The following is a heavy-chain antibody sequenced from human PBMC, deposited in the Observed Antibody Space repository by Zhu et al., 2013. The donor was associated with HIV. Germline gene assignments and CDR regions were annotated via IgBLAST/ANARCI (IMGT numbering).Heavy chain of an antibody. CDR1: EYTLTSYD. Sequence: QVQLVQSGAEVKKPGASVKVSCKASEYTLTSYDIHWVRQVTGQGLEWMGRMKTNSGNTGYAKKFQGRVTFTRNTSIDTAYMELGSLTSEDRAVYYCATRTAGCSGGSLLELGCLDYWGQGTLVTVSS. D-gene: IGHD3-3*01. V-gene: IGHV1-8*03. CDR3: ATRTAGCSGGSLLELGCLDY. J-gene: IGHJ4*02. CDR2: MKTNSGNT.